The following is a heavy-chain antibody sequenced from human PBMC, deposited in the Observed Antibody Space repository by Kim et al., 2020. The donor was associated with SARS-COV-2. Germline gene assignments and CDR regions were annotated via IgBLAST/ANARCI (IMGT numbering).Heavy chain of an antibody. CDR1: GFTVSDNY. J-gene: IGHJ4*02. CDR2: IYKDGTT. V-gene: IGHV3-53*01. CDR3: AGGTFYYGSGTYSQISPLDY. D-gene: IGHD3-10*01. Sequence: GGSLRLSCAVSGFTVSDNYMNWVRQAPRKGLEWVSVIYKDGTTKYADYVKGRLTISRDNSKNTVYLQMNSLRVEDTALYYCAGGTFYYGSGTYSQISPLDYWGQGALVTVSS.